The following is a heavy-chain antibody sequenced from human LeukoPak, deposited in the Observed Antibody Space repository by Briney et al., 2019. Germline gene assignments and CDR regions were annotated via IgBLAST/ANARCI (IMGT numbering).Heavy chain of an antibody. Sequence: GRSLRLSCAASGFTFDDYAMHWVRQAPGKGLEWVSGISWNSGSIGYADSVKGRFTISRDNAKNSLYLQMNSLRAEDTALYYCARGHCSSTSCSHLFHYWGQGTLVTVSS. D-gene: IGHD2-2*01. CDR3: ARGHCSSTSCSHLFHY. CDR2: ISWNSGSI. J-gene: IGHJ4*02. V-gene: IGHV3-9*01. CDR1: GFTFDDYA.